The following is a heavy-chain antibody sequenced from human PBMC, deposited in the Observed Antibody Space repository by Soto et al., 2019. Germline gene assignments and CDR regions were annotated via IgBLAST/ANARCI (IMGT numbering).Heavy chain of an antibody. J-gene: IGHJ5*01. CDR3: ARPFENSGRFDY. CDR1: GYKLTSYL. V-gene: IGHV5-51*01. D-gene: IGHD6-19*01. CDR2: IYPRDSDT. Sequence: SLKVTWKRSGYKLTSYLVGWVRQMPGKGLEWMGTIYPRDSDTRHSPSFQVQVTISADKSIRTAYLQWSSLKASDTAMYYCARPFENSGRFDYWGHGTPVTVSS.